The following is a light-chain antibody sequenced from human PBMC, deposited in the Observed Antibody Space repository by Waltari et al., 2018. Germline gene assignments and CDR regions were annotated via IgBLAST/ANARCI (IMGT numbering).Light chain of an antibody. J-gene: IGLJ2*01. Sequence: QSALTQPASVSGSPGQSITISCTGSSSDVGGDDSVSWYEDHPGQAPKVIIYDVNKRPSGVSDPFSGSKSGNTASLTISGLQAEDEATFYCSSQSTKNGVIFGGRTKVTVL. V-gene: IGLV2-14*03. CDR1: SSDVGGDDS. CDR2: DVN. CDR3: SSQSTKNGVI.